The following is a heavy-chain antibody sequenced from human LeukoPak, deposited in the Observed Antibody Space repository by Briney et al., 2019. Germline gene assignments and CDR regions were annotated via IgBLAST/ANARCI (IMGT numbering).Heavy chain of an antibody. V-gene: IGHV4-34*01. D-gene: IGHD6-13*01. J-gene: IGHJ5*02. CDR2: INHSGST. CDR3: ARGWYSSSWYWFDP. Sequence: KPSETLSLTCAVYGGSFSGYYWSWIRQPPGKGLEWIGEINHSGSTNYNPSLKSRVTISVDTSKNQFSLKLSSVTAADTAVYYCARGWYSSSWYWFDPWGQGTLVTVSS. CDR1: GGSFSGYY.